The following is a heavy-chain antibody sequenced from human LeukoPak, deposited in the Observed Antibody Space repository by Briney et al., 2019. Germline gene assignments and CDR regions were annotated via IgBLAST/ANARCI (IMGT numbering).Heavy chain of an antibody. CDR1: GGSISSSSYY. Sequence: SETLSLTCTVSGGSISSSSYYWGWIRQPPGKGLEWIGSIYYSGSTYYNPSLKSRVTISVDTSKNQFSLRLSSVTAADTALYYCARARGSYFDYWGQGTLVTVSS. CDR2: IYYSGST. CDR3: ARARGSYFDY. D-gene: IGHD1-26*01. V-gene: IGHV4-39*07. J-gene: IGHJ4*02.